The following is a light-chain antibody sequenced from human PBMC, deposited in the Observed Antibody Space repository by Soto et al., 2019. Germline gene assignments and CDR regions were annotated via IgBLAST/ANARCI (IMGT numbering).Light chain of an antibody. Sequence: QSALTQPASMSGSPGQSITISCSGTSSDVANYPLVSWYQHHPGQAPKLVIYEGSKRPSGVSNRFSGSKSGYTASLKISGLQADEEADYYCSAYPGSRVLLGGGTKLPVL. V-gene: IGLV2-23*01. CDR2: EGS. J-gene: IGLJ2*01. CDR1: SSDVANYPL. CDR3: SAYPGSRVL.